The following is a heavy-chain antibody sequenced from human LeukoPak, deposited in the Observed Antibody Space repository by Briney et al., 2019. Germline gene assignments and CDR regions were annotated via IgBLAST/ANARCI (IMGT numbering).Heavy chain of an antibody. V-gene: IGHV3-21*01. CDR2: IRGSSDYI. CDR1: GFTFSSYS. J-gene: IGHJ5*02. CDR3: ARGPQVLPDATDWFDP. D-gene: IGHD2-2*01. Sequence: GSLRLSCGASGFTFSSYSMNWIRQAPGKGLQWVSSIRGSSDYIYYADSVKGRFTISRDNAKNSLYLEMNSLRAEDTAVYYCARGPQVLPDATDWFDPWGQGTLVTVSS.